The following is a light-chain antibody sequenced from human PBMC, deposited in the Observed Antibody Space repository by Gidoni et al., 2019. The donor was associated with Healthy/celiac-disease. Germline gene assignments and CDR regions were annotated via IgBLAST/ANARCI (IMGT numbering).Light chain of an antibody. J-gene: IGKJ2*01. Sequence: ELALTPSPATLSLSPGERATLSCRASQSVSSYLAWYQQKPGQAPRLLIYDASNKATGIPARFSGSGPGTDFTLTISSLEPEDFAVYYCQQRSNWPYTFGQGTKLEIK. CDR2: DAS. CDR3: QQRSNWPYT. V-gene: IGKV3D-11*02. CDR1: QSVSSY.